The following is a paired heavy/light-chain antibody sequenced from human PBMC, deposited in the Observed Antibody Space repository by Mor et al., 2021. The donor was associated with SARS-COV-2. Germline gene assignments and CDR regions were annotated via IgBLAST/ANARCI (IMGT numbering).Heavy chain of an antibody. D-gene: IGHD4-17*01. Sequence: EVQLLESGGGLVQPGGSLRLSCAASGFTFSSYAMSWVRQAPGKGLEWVSSTSYSGGSTYYADSVKGRFTLSRDTSKNTLYLQMNSLRAEDTAVYYCAKDYGDYIEYTFDIWGLGTMVTVSS. CDR2: TSYSGGST. CDR1: GFTFSSYA. CDR3: AKDYGDYIEYTFDI. J-gene: IGHJ3*02. V-gene: IGHV3-23*01.
Light chain of an antibody. CDR2: RNN. CDR1: SSNIGTNY. Sequence: QSVLAQPPSASGTPGQRITISCSGSSSNIGTNYVHWYQQLPGTAPKLLIFRNNQRPSGVPDRFSGSKSGTSASLAISGLRSEDEAHYYCAAWDDSLSGVFGGGTKLTVL. CDR3: AAWDDSLSGV. V-gene: IGLV1-47*01. J-gene: IGLJ3*02.